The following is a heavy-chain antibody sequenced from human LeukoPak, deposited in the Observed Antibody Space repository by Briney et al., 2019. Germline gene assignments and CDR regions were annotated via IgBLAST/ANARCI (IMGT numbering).Heavy chain of an antibody. D-gene: IGHD3-22*01. CDR2: ISGSGGST. Sequence: QPGGSLRLSCAASGLTFSSYAMSWVRQAPGKGLEWVSAISGSGGSTYYADSVKGRFTISRDNSKNTLYLQMNSLRAEDTAVYYCARGDYYDSSGYYWIGLDYWGQGTLVTVSS. J-gene: IGHJ4*02. V-gene: IGHV3-23*01. CDR1: GLTFSSYA. CDR3: ARGDYYDSSGYYWIGLDY.